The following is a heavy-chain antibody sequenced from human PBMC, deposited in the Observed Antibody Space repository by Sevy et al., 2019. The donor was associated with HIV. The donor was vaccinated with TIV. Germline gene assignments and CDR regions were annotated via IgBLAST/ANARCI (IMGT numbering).Heavy chain of an antibody. Sequence: GVSLRLSCAASGFTFTRYWMSWVRQAPGKGLEWVANINEDGSEKYYVDSVKGRFTISRDNARKSLHLQMNSLRAEDTAIYYCARDVAAGDFWGQGTLVTVSS. CDR1: GFTFTRYW. J-gene: IGHJ4*02. V-gene: IGHV3-7*01. CDR3: ARDVAAGDF. CDR2: INEDGSEK. D-gene: IGHD2-21*01.